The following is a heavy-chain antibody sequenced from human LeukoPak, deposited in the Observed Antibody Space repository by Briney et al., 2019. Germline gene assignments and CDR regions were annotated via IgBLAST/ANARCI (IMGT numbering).Heavy chain of an antibody. CDR3: AREDRYSGYVDY. Sequence: ASVKVSCKASGYTFTGYYTHWVRQAPGQGLEWMGWINPNSGGTNYAQKFQGRVTMTRDTSISTAYMELSRLRSDDTAVYYCAREDRYSGYVDYWGQGTLVTVSS. V-gene: IGHV1-2*02. CDR1: GYTFTGYY. J-gene: IGHJ4*02. D-gene: IGHD5-12*01. CDR2: INPNSGGT.